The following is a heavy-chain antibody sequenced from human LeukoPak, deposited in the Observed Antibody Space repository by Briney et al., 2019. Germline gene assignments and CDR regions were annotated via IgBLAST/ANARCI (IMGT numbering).Heavy chain of an antibody. CDR3: TREGTYYDSLPGYYMESVFDI. CDR1: GFTFSSYW. V-gene: IGHV3-74*01. Sequence: GGSLRLSCAASGFTFSSYWMHWVRQAPGKGLVWVSRINSDGSSTSYADSVKGRFTISRDNAKNTLYLQMNSLRAEDTAVYYCTREGTYYDSLPGYYMESVFDIWGQGTMVTVSS. D-gene: IGHD3-9*01. CDR2: INSDGSST. J-gene: IGHJ3*02.